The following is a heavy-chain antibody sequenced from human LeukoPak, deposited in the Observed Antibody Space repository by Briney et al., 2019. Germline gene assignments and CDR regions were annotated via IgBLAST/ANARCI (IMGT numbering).Heavy chain of an antibody. CDR3: ARDLALGYCPSSSCSSPLFDY. V-gene: IGHV4-4*07. J-gene: IGHJ4*02. Sequence: SETLSLTCTVSGGAIMNYYWSWIRQPAGKGLEWIGRIHTTGGTRYSPSLKSRITMSLDASKNQFTLKLSSVTAADTAVYYCARDLALGYCPSSSCSSPLFDYWGQGSLVTVSS. D-gene: IGHD2-2*01. CDR2: IHTTGGT. CDR1: GGAIMNYY.